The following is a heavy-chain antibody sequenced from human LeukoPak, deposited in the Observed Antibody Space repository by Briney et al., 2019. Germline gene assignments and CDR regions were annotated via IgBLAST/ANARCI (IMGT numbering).Heavy chain of an antibody. CDR2: INHSGST. J-gene: IGHJ4*02. V-gene: IGHV4-34*01. CDR1: GGSFSGYY. D-gene: IGHD6-13*01. Sequence: PSGTLSLTCAVYGGSFSGYYWSWIRQPPGKGLEWIGEINHSGSTNYNPSLKSRVTISVDTSKNQFSLKLSSVTAADTAVYYCARDGFIYRQLAYFDYWGQGTLVTVSS. CDR3: ARDGFIYRQLAYFDY.